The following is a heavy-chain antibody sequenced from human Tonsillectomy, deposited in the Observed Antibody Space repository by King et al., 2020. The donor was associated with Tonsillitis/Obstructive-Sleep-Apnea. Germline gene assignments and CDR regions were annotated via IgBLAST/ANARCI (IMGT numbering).Heavy chain of an antibody. CDR2: ISSNGGST. D-gene: IGHD6-6*01. CDR3: AREGDSSSSYWYFDL. V-gene: IGHV3-64*02. J-gene: IGHJ2*01. Sequence: VQLVESGEGXVQPGGSLRLSCAASGFTFSSYAMHWVRQAPGKGLEYVSAISSNGGSTYYTDSVKGRFTISRDNSKNTLYLQMGSLRAEDMAVYYCAREGDSSSSYWYFDLWGRGTLVTVSS. CDR1: GFTFSSYA.